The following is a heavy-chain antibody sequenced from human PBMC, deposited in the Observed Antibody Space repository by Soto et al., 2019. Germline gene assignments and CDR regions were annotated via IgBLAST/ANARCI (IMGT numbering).Heavy chain of an antibody. D-gene: IGHD3-3*01. V-gene: IGHV4-31*03. Sequence: QVQLQESGPGLVKPSQTLSLTCTVSGGSISSGGYYWSWIRQHPGKGLEWIGYIYYSGSTYYNPSLQMRVTISVDTSKNQLSLKLSSVTAADTAVYYCARGIYYDFWSGYPGYFDYWGQGTLVTVSS. CDR2: IYYSGST. J-gene: IGHJ4*02. CDR1: GGSISSGGYY. CDR3: ARGIYYDFWSGYPGYFDY.